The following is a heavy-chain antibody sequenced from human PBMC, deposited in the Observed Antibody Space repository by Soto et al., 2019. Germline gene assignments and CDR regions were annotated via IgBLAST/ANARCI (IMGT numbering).Heavy chain of an antibody. D-gene: IGHD4-17*01. CDR1: GYTFTSYD. V-gene: IGHV1-8*01. J-gene: IGHJ5*02. CDR2: MNPNSGNT. Sequence: QVQLVQSGAEVKKPGASVKVSCKASGYTFTSYDINWVRQATGQGLEYLGWMNPNSGNTGYVQKFQGTVTMTWDSSITTAYMELSSLRSEETAVYFCARGVKYGAYSRWFDPWGQGTLVTVSS. CDR3: ARGVKYGAYSRWFDP.